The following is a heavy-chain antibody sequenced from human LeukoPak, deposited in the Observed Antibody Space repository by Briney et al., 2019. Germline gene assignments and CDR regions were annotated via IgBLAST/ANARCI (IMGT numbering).Heavy chain of an antibody. CDR3: TVDLPGGYSPYFDY. V-gene: IGHV3-15*01. Sequence: PGGTLRLSCAASGFTFSNAWMRWVRQAPGKAREGVVRIKSKTDDGTRDYAAGVEGRFNSARDESKVTMYLQMKSLTTEDTAVYYCTVDLPGGYSPYFDYWGQGPLVTVSS. D-gene: IGHD4-23*01. CDR1: GFTFSNAW. CDR2: IKSKTDDGTR. J-gene: IGHJ4*02.